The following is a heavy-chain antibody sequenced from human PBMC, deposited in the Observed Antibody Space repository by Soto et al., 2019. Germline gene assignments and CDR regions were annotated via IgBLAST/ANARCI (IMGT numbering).Heavy chain of an antibody. Sequence: QVHLVQSGAEVKKPGASVKVSCKASGYTFTSYGITWVRQAPGQGLEWMGWISAHNGNTDYAQKLQGRVIVTRDTSTSTAHMELRSLRSDDTAVYYCARGRYGDYWGQGALVTGSS. D-gene: IGHD1-1*01. V-gene: IGHV1-18*01. CDR2: ISAHNGNT. J-gene: IGHJ4*02. CDR3: ARGRYGDY. CDR1: GYTFTSYG.